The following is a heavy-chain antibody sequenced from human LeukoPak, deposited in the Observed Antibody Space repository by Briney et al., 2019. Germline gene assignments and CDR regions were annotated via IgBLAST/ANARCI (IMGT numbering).Heavy chain of an antibody. J-gene: IGHJ4*02. CDR1: GGTFINNA. D-gene: IGHD4-17*01. Sequence: SVKVSCKASGGTFINNAISWVRQAPGQGPEWMGWIIPMFGTTYYAQKFQGRVTITTDKSTGTGYMELSSLRSKDTALYYCARFDYGALEQFGYWGQGTLVTVSS. CDR3: ARFDYGALEQFGY. CDR2: IIPMFGTT. V-gene: IGHV1-69*05.